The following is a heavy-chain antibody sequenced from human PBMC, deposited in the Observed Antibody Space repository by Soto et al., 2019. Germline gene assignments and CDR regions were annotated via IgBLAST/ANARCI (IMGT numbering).Heavy chain of an antibody. Sequence: EVQLVESGGGLVKPGGSLRVSCAASGFTFSYYSLHWVRQAPGKGLEWVSSISGSSTYIYYADRVKGRFTISRDNAKNSLYLRMDSLRAEDTAVYYCARGDGTGLYNSGWSPRYWGQGTLVTVSS. CDR1: GFTFSYYS. D-gene: IGHD6-19*01. J-gene: IGHJ4*02. CDR2: ISGSSTYI. CDR3: ARGDGTGLYNSGWSPRY. V-gene: IGHV3-21*04.